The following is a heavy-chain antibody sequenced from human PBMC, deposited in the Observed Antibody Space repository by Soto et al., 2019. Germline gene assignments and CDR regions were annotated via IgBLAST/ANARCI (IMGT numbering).Heavy chain of an antibody. J-gene: IGHJ4*02. CDR2: ISYDGSNK. CDR3: AREVAGIAAAGGFDY. CDR1: GFTFSSYG. V-gene: IGHV3-30*03. Sequence: QVQLVESGGGVVQPGRSLRLSCAASGFTFSSYGMHWVRQAPGKGLEWVAVISYDGSNKYYADSVKGRFTISRDNSKNTLYLQMNSLRAEDTAVYYCAREVAGIAAAGGFDYWGQGTLVTVSS. D-gene: IGHD6-13*01.